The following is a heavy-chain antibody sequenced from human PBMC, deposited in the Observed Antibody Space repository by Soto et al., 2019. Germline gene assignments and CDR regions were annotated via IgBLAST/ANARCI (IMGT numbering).Heavy chain of an antibody. CDR1: GFTFGDYA. V-gene: IGHV3-49*03. CDR2: IRSKVYGGTT. Sequence: GGSLRLSCTASGFTFGDYAMSWFRQAPGKGLEWVGFIRSKVYGGTTEYAASVKGRFTISRDDSKSIAYLQMNSLKTEDTAVYYCTSTIFGVVIPGGYYYGMDVWGQGTTVTVSS. CDR3: TSTIFGVVIPGGYYYGMDV. D-gene: IGHD3-3*01. J-gene: IGHJ6*02.